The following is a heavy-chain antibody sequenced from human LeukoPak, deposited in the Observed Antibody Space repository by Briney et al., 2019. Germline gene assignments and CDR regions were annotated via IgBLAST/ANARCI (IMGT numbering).Heavy chain of an antibody. Sequence: GGSLRLSCAASGFTFDDYAMHWVRQAPGKGLEWVSSISSSSSYIYYADSVKGRFTISRDNAKNSLYLQMNSLRAEDTAVYHCARGYSNYGYTFDMWGQGTMVTVSS. D-gene: IGHD4-11*01. CDR3: ARGYSNYGYTFDM. CDR1: GFTFDDYA. CDR2: ISSSSSYI. V-gene: IGHV3-21*01. J-gene: IGHJ3*02.